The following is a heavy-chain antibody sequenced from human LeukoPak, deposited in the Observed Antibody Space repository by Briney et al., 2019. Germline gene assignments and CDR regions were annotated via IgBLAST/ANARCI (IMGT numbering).Heavy chain of an antibody. CDR3: ARGSCSGGSCYSRPDY. Sequence: GGSLRLSCAASGFTFSSYWKHWVRQAPGKGLVWVSRINSDGSSTSYADSVKGRFTISRDNAKNTLYLQMNSLRAEDTAVYYCARGSCSGGSCYSRPDYWGQGTLVTVSS. J-gene: IGHJ4*02. D-gene: IGHD2-15*01. CDR2: INSDGSST. CDR1: GFTFSSYW. V-gene: IGHV3-74*01.